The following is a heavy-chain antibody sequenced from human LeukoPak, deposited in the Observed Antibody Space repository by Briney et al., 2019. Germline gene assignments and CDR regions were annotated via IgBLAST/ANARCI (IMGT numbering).Heavy chain of an antibody. CDR1: ANTFTGYY. V-gene: IGHV1-2*02. CDR3: ARGTTAVDTIP. D-gene: IGHD3-3*01. CDR2: INPNSGDT. J-gene: IGHJ5*02. Sequence: ASVTVSCKASANTFTGYYMHWVRQAPGQGLEWMGWINPNSGDTNYAQKFQGRVTMTRDTSISTAYMELSGLRSDDTAVYYCARGTTAVDTIPWGQGTLVTVSS.